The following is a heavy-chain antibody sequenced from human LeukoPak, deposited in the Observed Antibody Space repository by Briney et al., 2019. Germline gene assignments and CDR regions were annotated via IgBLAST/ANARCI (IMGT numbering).Heavy chain of an antibody. Sequence: GGSLRLSCAASGFTFSSYPMHWVRQTPGKGLEWVATLSSDGVNKRYADSVKGRFTISRDNSKNTLYLQMNSLRAEDTAVYYCAKTLRFLEWLSFFDYWGQGTLVTVSS. V-gene: IGHV3-30-3*02. CDR1: GFTFSSYP. D-gene: IGHD3-3*01. CDR3: AKTLRFLEWLSFFDY. J-gene: IGHJ4*02. CDR2: LSSDGVNK.